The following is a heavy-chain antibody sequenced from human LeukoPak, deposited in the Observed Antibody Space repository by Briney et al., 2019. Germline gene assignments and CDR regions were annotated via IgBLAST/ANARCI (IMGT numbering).Heavy chain of an antibody. CDR3: ARDSSGGSYLDV. V-gene: IGHV3-23*01. CDR1: GFTFSDYA. CDR2: INTSGGTT. Sequence: PGGSLRLSCAASGFTFSDYAMTWVRQTPGKGLEWVSAINTSGGTTYYADSVKGRFTISRDNSKNTVYLQMNSLRVEDTAVYYCARDSSGGSYLDVWGQGATVTVSS. J-gene: IGHJ6*02. D-gene: IGHD1-26*01.